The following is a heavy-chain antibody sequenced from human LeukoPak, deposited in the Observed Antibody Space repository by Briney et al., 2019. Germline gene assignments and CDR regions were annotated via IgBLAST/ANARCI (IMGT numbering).Heavy chain of an antibody. CDR3: ARQYYYDSSGYQGAFDI. CDR2: IYYSGST. CDR1: GGSISSSSYY. V-gene: IGHV4-39*01. D-gene: IGHD3-22*01. J-gene: IGHJ3*02. Sequence: SETLSLTCTVSGGSISSSSYYWGWIRQPPGKGLEWIGSIYYSGSTYYNPSLKSRVTISVDTSKNQFSLKLSSVTAADTAVYYCARQYYYDSSGYQGAFDIWGQGTMVTVSS.